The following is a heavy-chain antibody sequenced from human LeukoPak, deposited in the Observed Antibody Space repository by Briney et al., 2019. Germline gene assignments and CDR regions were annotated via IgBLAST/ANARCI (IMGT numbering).Heavy chain of an antibody. V-gene: IGHV4-31*03. J-gene: IGHJ5*02. Sequence: SQTLSLTCTVSGGSISSGGYYWSWIRQHPGKGLEWIGYIYYSGSTYYNPSLKSRVTISVDTSKNQFSLKLNSVTPADTAVYYCARNGGLYGDYPWFDPWGQGTLVTVSS. D-gene: IGHD4-17*01. CDR2: IYYSGST. CDR3: ARNGGLYGDYPWFDP. CDR1: GGSISSGGYY.